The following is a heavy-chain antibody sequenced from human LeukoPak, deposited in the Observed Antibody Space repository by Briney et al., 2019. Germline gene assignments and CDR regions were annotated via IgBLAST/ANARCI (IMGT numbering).Heavy chain of an antibody. CDR1: GFTFSTYS. D-gene: IGHD3-10*01. CDR3: ARAWFGENAFDI. Sequence: GGSRGLYCTALGFTFSTYSMNWARQAPGKRLEWVSSISSSSSYIYYADSVKGRFTISRDNAKNSLYLQMNSLRAEDTAVYYCARAWFGENAFDIWGQGTMVTVSS. CDR2: ISSSSSYI. J-gene: IGHJ3*02. V-gene: IGHV3-21*01.